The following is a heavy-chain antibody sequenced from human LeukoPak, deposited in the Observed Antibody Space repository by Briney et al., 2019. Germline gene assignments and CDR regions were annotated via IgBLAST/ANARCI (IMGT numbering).Heavy chain of an antibody. CDR2: IYYSGSP. CDR3: ARVVSGVGYSYGLYFDY. Sequence: SQTLSLTCTVSGGPISSGGYYWSWIRQHPGKGLEWIGYIYYSGSPYYNPSLKSRVTISVDSSKNQFSLKLSSVTAADTAVYYCARVVSGVGYSYGLYFDYWGQGTLVTVSS. V-gene: IGHV4-31*03. CDR1: GGPISSGGYY. J-gene: IGHJ4*02. D-gene: IGHD5-18*01.